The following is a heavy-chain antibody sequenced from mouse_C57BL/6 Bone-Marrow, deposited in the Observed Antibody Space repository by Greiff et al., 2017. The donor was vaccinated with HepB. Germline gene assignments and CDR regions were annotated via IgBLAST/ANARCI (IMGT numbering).Heavy chain of an antibody. CDR1: GYTFTDYY. J-gene: IGHJ3*01. Sequence: QVQLQQSGAELVKPGASVKISCKASGYTFTDYYINWVKQRPGQGLEWIGKIGPGSGSTYYNEKFKGKATLTADKSSSTAYMQLSSLTSEDSAVYVCTYDYDPWFAYGGQGTLVTVSA. CDR2: IGPGSGST. D-gene: IGHD2-4*01. CDR3: TYDYDPWFAY. V-gene: IGHV1-77*01.